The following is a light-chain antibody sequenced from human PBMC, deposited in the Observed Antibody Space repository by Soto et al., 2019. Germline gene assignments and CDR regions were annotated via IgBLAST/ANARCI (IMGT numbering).Light chain of an antibody. CDR2: DVS. CDR3: SSYTSSSTVV. Sequence: QSALTQPASVSGSPGQSITISCTGTSSDVGGYNYVSWYQQHPGKAPKLMIYDVSNRPSGVSNRFSDSKSGNTASLTISGLKAEDEADYYCSSYTSSSTVVFGGGTKLTVL. V-gene: IGLV2-14*01. J-gene: IGLJ2*01. CDR1: SSDVGGYNY.